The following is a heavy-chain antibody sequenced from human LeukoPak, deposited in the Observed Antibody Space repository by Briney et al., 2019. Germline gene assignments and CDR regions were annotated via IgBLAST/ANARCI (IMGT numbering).Heavy chain of an antibody. CDR2: ISYDGSNK. D-gene: IGHD3-22*01. J-gene: IGHJ3*02. Sequence: GRSLRLSCAASGFTFSSYAMHWVRQAPGKGLEWVAVISYDGSNKYYADSVKDRFTISRDNSKNTLYLQMDSLRAEDTAVYYCAAPPAGRDSRGGEEVDIWGQGTMVTVSS. CDR1: GFTFSSYA. CDR3: AAPPAGRDSRGGEEVDI. V-gene: IGHV3-30*04.